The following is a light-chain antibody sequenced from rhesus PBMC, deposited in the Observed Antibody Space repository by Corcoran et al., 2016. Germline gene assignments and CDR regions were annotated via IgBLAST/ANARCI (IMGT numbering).Light chain of an antibody. J-gene: IGKJ1*01. CDR1: QGITTE. Sequence: DIQMTQSPSSLSASVGDRVTISCRASQGITTELAWYQQKTGETPEFLFYEASSLQSGIPLRFSGSGSGTDFTLTISSLQSEDFATYYCQHYYSTPWTFGQGTKVEIK. V-gene: IGKV1-21*01. CDR3: QHYYSTPWT. CDR2: EAS.